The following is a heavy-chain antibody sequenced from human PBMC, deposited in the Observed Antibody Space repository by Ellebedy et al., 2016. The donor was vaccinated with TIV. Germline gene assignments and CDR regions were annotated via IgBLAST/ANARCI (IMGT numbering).Heavy chain of an antibody. CDR1: RGTFSSYA. V-gene: IGHV1-69*13. CDR3: ARTTSSSTWYGTFHY. CDR2: VIPVFGTP. J-gene: IGHJ1*01. Sequence: AASVKISCKASRGTFSSYAIGWVRQAPGQGLEWMGGVIPVFGTPNYAQKFQDRVTITADESTNTAYMEVRSLTSEDTALYYCARTTSSSTWYGTFHYWGQGTLVTVSS. D-gene: IGHD6-13*01.